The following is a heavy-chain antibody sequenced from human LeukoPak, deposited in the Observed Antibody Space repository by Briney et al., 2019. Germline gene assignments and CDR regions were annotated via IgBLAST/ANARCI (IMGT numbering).Heavy chain of an antibody. CDR3: ARGYGGYGNFYYYYMDV. V-gene: IGHV3-21*01. CDR1: GFTFSSYA. J-gene: IGHJ6*03. D-gene: IGHD4-17*01. CDR2: ISSSSSYI. Sequence: GGSLRLSCAASGFTFSSYAMSWVRQAPGKGLEWVSSISSSSSYIYYADSVKGRFTISRDNAKNSLYLQMGSLRAEDMAVYYCARGYGGYGNFYYYYMDVWGKGTTVTISS.